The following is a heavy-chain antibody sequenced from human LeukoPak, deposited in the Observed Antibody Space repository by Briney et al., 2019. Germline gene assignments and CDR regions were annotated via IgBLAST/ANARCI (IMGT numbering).Heavy chain of an antibody. Sequence: GGSLRLSCAASGFTFSSYWMHWVRQAPGKGLVWVSRISGDGSSTSYADSVKGRFTISRDNAKKTLYLQMNSLRAEDTAVYYCAKTTTVIDYWGQGTLVTVSS. D-gene: IGHD4-11*01. V-gene: IGHV3-74*01. J-gene: IGHJ4*02. CDR3: AKTTTVIDY. CDR1: GFTFSSYW. CDR2: ISGDGSST.